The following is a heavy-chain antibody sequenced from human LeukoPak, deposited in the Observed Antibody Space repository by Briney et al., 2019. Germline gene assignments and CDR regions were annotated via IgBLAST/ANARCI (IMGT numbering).Heavy chain of an antibody. CDR1: GFTFSRYW. CDR2: IKQDGSEQ. D-gene: IGHD5-18*01. Sequence: GGSLRLSCAASGFTFSRYWMTWVRQAPGKGLEWVANIKQDGSEQYYVDSVKGRFIISRDNAKNSLSLQMNSLRADDTAVYYCARRGYMYGCDYWGQGTLVSVSS. J-gene: IGHJ4*02. CDR3: ARRGYMYGCDY. V-gene: IGHV3-7*01.